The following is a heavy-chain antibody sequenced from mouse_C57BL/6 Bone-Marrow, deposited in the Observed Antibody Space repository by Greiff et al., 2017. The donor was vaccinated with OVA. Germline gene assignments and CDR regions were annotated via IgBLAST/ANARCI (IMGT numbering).Heavy chain of an antibody. D-gene: IGHD2-1*01. CDR3: ARDLYGNYLDY. CDR1: GFTFSSYA. V-gene: IGHV5-4*01. J-gene: IGHJ2*01. CDR2: ISDGGSYT. Sequence: EVKLVESGGGLVKPGGSLTLSCAASGFTFSSYAMSWVRQTPEKRLEWVATISDGGSYTYYPDNVKGRFTISRDNAKNNLYLQMSHLKSEDTAMYYCARDLYGNYLDYWGQGTTLTVSS.